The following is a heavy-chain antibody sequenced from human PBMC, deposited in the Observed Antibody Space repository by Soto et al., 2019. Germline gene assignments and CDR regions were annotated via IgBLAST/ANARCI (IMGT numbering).Heavy chain of an antibody. Sequence: SETLSLTSTVSGGSISSSSYSWSWIRQHPGKGLEWIGYVYFSGNTDYNPSLKSRVTISVDTSKKQFSLRLTSVTVADTAVYYCARLGYDSSGYPSWFDPWGQGTLVPSPQ. V-gene: IGHV4-31*03. CDR1: GGSISSSSYS. D-gene: IGHD3-22*01. J-gene: IGHJ5*02. CDR2: VYFSGNT. CDR3: ARLGYDSSGYPSWFDP.